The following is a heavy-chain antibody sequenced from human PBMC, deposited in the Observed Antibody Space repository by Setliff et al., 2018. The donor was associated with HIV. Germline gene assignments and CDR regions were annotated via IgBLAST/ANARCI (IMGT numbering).Heavy chain of an antibody. CDR2: TYIGAT. J-gene: IGHJ4*02. Sequence: RASVKVSCKASGSTFSSYGITWVRQAPGQGLEWMGWTYIGATNYAQKFRDRLTVTTDTSTSTAYMELRSLSPDDTAVYYCATGGGQSFDYWGQGTLVTVSS. V-gene: IGHV1-18*01. CDR1: GSTFSSYG. CDR3: ATGGGQSFDY. D-gene: IGHD1-26*01.